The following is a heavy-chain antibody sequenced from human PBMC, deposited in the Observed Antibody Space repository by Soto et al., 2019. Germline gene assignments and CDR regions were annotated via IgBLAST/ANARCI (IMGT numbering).Heavy chain of an antibody. V-gene: IGHV4-4*02. CDR1: GGSISSSNW. J-gene: IGHJ6*02. CDR2: IYHSGST. CDR3: ARVSGSPSYYYYGMDV. D-gene: IGHD1-26*01. Sequence: PSETLSLTCAVSGGSISSSNWWSWVRQPPGKGLEWIGEIYHSGSTNYNPSLKSRVTISVDKSKNQFSLKLSSVTAADTAVYYCARVSGSPSYYYYGMDVWGQGTTVTVSS.